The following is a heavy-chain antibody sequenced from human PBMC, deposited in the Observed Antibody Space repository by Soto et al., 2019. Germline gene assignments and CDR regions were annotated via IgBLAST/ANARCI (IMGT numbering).Heavy chain of an antibody. CDR2: ISGDGGST. D-gene: IGHD3-3*01. J-gene: IGHJ6*02. CDR3: AKEKYDSWSVYNYYGMDV. Sequence: GGSLRLSCAASGFTFDDYAMHWVRQAPGKGLEWVSLISGDGGSTYYADSVKGRFTISRDNSKNSLYLQMNSLRTEDTALYYCAKEKYDSWSVYNYYGMDVWGQGTTVTVSS. CDR1: GFTFDDYA. V-gene: IGHV3-43*02.